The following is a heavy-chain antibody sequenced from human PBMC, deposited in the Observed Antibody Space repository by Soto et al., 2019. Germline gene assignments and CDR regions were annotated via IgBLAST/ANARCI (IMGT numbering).Heavy chain of an antibody. J-gene: IGHJ4*02. CDR1: GFTFSNYW. Sequence: GGSLRLSCTASGFTFSNYWMSWVRQASGKGLEWVSVVFSGGSTFYADSVKGRFTISRDTSKNTLSLQMNSLRAEDTAVYFCASARTYNYAFDFWGQGTLVTV. V-gene: IGHV3-53*01. D-gene: IGHD5-18*01. CDR2: VFSGGST. CDR3: ASARTYNYAFDF.